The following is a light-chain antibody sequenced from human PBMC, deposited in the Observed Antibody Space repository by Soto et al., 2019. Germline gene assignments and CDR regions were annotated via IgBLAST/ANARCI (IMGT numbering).Light chain of an antibody. Sequence: DIQMTQFPSSLSASVGDRVTITCRASQGIRNDLAWYQQNPGKAPKRLIYAASSLQSGVPSRFSGSDSGTEFTLAISSLQPEDFATFYCLQHSTYPLTFGQGTKVEIK. V-gene: IGKV1-17*01. J-gene: IGKJ1*01. CDR1: QGIRND. CDR3: LQHSTYPLT. CDR2: AAS.